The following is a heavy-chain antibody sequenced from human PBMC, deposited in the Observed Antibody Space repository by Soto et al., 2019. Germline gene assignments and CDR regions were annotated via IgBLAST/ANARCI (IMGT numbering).Heavy chain of an antibody. Sequence: SETLSLTFGVSGGSLSCATYSWNWIRQPPWKGLEWIGYSFPSGPTYYNPSLKTRVTISIEVSKNQFSLSLRPLTAADRAVYYCASSREFDYWSQGTLVTVSS. CDR2: SFPSGPT. V-gene: IGHV4-30-2*01. CDR3: ASSREFDY. CDR1: GGSLSCATYS. J-gene: IGHJ4*02.